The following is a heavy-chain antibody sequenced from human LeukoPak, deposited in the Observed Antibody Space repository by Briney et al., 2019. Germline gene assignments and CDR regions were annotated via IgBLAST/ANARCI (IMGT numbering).Heavy chain of an antibody. V-gene: IGHV4-59*01. CDR3: AKATQWLAFDY. J-gene: IGHJ4*02. D-gene: IGHD6-19*01. Sequence: SETLSPTCTVSDGSISSYYWSWSRQPPGKGLEWIGNIYYSGSTNYNPSLKSRVTISLDTSKNQLSLRLSSVTAADTAVYYCAKATQWLAFDYWGQGTLVTVSS. CDR2: IYYSGST. CDR1: DGSISSYY.